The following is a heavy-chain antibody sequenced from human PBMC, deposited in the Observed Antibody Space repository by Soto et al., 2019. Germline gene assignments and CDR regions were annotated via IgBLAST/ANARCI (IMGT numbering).Heavy chain of an antibody. D-gene: IGHD3-9*01. Sequence: QVQLQESGPGLVKPSETLSLTCTVSGGSISSYYWSWIRQPPGKGLEWIGYIYYSGSTNYNPSLKSRVTISVDTAKNQFSLKLSSVTAADTAVYYWARHYDILTGYYIPYYFDYWGQGTLVTVSS. CDR1: GGSISSYY. CDR3: ARHYDILTGYYIPYYFDY. V-gene: IGHV4-59*08. J-gene: IGHJ4*02. CDR2: IYYSGST.